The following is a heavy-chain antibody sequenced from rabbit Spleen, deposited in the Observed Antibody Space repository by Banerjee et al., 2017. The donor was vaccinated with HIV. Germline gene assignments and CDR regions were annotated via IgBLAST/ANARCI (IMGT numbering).Heavy chain of an antibody. CDR1: GFSFNGVYY. D-gene: IGHD2-1*01. CDR2: IYVGGDDWT. J-gene: IGHJ6*02. CDR3: ARAYADYGDFGYGTFHP. V-gene: IGHV1S40*01. Sequence: QSLEESGGDLVKPGASLTLTCTASGFSFNGVYYMCWVRQAPGKGLEWIACIYVGGDDWTYYASWAKGRFTISKTSSTTVTLQMTSLTGADTATYFCARAYADYGDFGYGTFHPWGQGTLVTVS.